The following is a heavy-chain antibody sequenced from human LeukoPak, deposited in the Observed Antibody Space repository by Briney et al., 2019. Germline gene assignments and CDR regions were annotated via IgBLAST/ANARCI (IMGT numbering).Heavy chain of an antibody. CDR3: AKRRGDVGYFDL. Sequence: SETLSLTCTVSGGSISSSSYYWGWIRQPPGNGLEWIGSIYYSGSTFYNPSLMSRVTVSVDTSKNQFSLKLISVTAADTAVYYCAKRRGDVGYFDLWGRSALVTVSS. CDR2: IYYSGST. D-gene: IGHD2-21*02. V-gene: IGHV4-39*01. J-gene: IGHJ2*01. CDR1: GGSISSSSYY.